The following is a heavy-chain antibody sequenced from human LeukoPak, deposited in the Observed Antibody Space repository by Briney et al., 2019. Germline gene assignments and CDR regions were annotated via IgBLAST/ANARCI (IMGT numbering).Heavy chain of an antibody. J-gene: IGHJ4*02. V-gene: IGHV3-21*01. Sequence: PGGSLRLSCAASGFPFSSYSMNWVRRAPGRGLERVSSISTRIDYMYYADSVKGRFTISRDNAKNSLYLQMNSLRAEDTAVYYCVRAIFSRGWYLVYYWGQGTLVTVSS. D-gene: IGHD6-19*01. CDR1: GFPFSSYS. CDR3: VRAIFSRGWYLVYY. CDR2: ISTRIDYM.